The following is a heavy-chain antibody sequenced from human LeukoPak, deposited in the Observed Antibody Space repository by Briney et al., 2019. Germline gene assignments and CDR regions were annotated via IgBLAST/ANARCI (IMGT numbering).Heavy chain of an antibody. D-gene: IGHD6-13*01. CDR3: ARRNFLHCIAAAGDCFDY. CDR1: GGSISSSSYY. V-gene: IGHV4-39*01. J-gene: IGHJ4*02. Sequence: SETLSLTCTVSGGSISSSSYYWGWIRQPPGKGLEWIGNIYYSGSTYYNPSLKSRVTISVDTSKNQFSLKLSSVTAADTAVYYCARRNFLHCIAAAGDCFDYWGQGTLVTVSS. CDR2: IYYSGST.